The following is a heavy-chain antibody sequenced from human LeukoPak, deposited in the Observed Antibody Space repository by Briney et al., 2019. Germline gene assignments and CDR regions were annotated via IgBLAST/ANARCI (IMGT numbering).Heavy chain of an antibody. CDR1: GFTFSSHA. Sequence: PGGSLRLSWAASGFTFSSHAMSWVRQAPRKGLEWVSAISGRGRTTYSADSVKGRFTISRDNSKNTLYLQMNSLRVEDTAVYYCAKVRPGDYALDPFDYWGQGTLVTVSS. V-gene: IGHV3-23*01. CDR2: ISGRGRTT. CDR3: AKVRPGDYALDPFDY. D-gene: IGHD4-17*01. J-gene: IGHJ4*02.